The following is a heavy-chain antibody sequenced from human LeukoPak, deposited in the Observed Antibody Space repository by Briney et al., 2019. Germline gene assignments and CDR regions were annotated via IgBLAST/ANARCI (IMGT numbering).Heavy chain of an antibody. CDR1: GGSISSGDYY. CDR2: IYYSGST. V-gene: IGHV4-30-4*01. CDR3: ARLYGSGSYYNDFDY. Sequence: PSETLSLTCTVSGGSISSGDYYWSWIRQPPGKGLEWIGYIYYSGSTYYNPSLKSRVTISVDTSKNQFSLKLSSVTAADTAVYYCARLYGSGSYYNDFDYWGQGTLVTVSS. J-gene: IGHJ4*02. D-gene: IGHD3-10*01.